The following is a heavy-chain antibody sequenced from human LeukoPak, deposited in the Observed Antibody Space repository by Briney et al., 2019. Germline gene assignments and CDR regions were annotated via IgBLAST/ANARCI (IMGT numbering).Heavy chain of an antibody. CDR1: GFTFDDYG. CDR2: ISGSGGST. Sequence: GGSLRLSCAASGFTFDDYGMSWVRQAPRKGLEWVSAISGSGGSTYYADSVKGRFTISRDNSKNTLYLQMNSLRAEDTAVYYCAKDSVDTAMVGLPHWFDPWGQGTLVTVSS. CDR3: AKDSVDTAMVGLPHWFDP. V-gene: IGHV3-23*01. D-gene: IGHD5-18*01. J-gene: IGHJ5*02.